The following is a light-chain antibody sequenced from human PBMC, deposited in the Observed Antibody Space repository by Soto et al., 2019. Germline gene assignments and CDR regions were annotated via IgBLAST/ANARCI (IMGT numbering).Light chain of an antibody. CDR1: SSDVGGYKY. Sequence: QSALTQPASVSGSPGQSITISCTGTSSDVGGYKYVSWYQQHPGKAPKLMIYDVSNRPSGVSNRFSGSKSSNTASLTISGLQAEDEADYYCSSYTSSSVVFGGGTKLTVL. V-gene: IGLV2-14*01. CDR3: SSYTSSSVV. J-gene: IGLJ2*01. CDR2: DVS.